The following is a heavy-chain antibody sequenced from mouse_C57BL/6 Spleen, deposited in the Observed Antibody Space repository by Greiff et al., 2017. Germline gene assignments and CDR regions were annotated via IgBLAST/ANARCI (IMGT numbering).Heavy chain of an antibody. CDR2: IHPNSGST. CDR3: ARGGIYYDYFDY. J-gene: IGHJ2*01. Sequence: VQLQQPGAELVKPGASVKLSCKASGYTFTSYWMHWVKQRPGQGLEWIGMIHPNSGSTNYNEKFKSKATLTVDKSSITAYMQLSSLTSEDSAVYYCARGGIYYDYFDYWGQGTTLTVSS. CDR1: GYTFTSYW. V-gene: IGHV1-64*01. D-gene: IGHD2-4*01.